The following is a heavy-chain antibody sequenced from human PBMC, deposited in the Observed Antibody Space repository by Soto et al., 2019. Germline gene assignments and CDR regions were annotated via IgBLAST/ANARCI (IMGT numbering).Heavy chain of an antibody. CDR2: ISADGSDT. J-gene: IGHJ5*02. V-gene: IGHV3-74*01. CDR1: GFTLRNDL. CDR3: LSKVPSGPWRA. Sequence: PGASLRLSCSASGFTLRNDLVHWVRQSPGEGLVWVSRISADGSDTAYADSVKGRLSISRDNARNTVYLQMSSLRVDDTAVYYSLSKVPSGPWRAWGQGTLVPVSS. D-gene: IGHD6-25*01.